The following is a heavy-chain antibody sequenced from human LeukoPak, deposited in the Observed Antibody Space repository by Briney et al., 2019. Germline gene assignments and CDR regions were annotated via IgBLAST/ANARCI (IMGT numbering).Heavy chain of an antibody. J-gene: IGHJ4*02. CDR1: GFTFSFYE. D-gene: IGHD4-17*01. CDR3: ARDVRNAVTRPYYFDY. V-gene: IGHV3-48*03. CDR2: IYAGGRTI. Sequence: SGGSLRLSCAASGFTFSFYEMNWVRQVPGKGLEWVSYIYAGGRTIYYADSVAGRFTVSRDNAKNSLYLQMDSLRAEDTAVYYCARDVRNAVTRPYYFDYWGQGTLVTVSS.